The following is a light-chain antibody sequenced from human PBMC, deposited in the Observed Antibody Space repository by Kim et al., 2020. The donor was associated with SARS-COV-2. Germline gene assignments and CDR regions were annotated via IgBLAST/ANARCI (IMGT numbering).Light chain of an antibody. CDR1: SLRSYY. Sequence: SSELTQDPAVSVALGQTVRITCQGYSLRSYYASWYQQKPGQAPVLVIYGKNNRPSGIPDRFSGSSSGNTASFTITGAQAEDEADYYCNSRDSSGNHLVVFGGGTQLTVL. V-gene: IGLV3-19*01. J-gene: IGLJ2*01. CDR2: GKN. CDR3: NSRDSSGNHLVV.